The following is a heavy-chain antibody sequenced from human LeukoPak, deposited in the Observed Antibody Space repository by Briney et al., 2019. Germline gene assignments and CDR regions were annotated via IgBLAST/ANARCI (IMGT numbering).Heavy chain of an antibody. CDR1: GYTFTGFY. CDR2: INPNSDDS. J-gene: IGHJ3*02. D-gene: IGHD1-26*01. V-gene: IGHV1-2*06. CDR3: AREGGATRGDAFDI. Sequence: GASVKVSCKASGYTFTGFYMHWVRQAPGQGPEWMGRINPNSDDSNYAQKFQGGVTLTRDTSISTAYMELSRLRSDDSAVYYCAREGGATRGDAFDIWGQGTMVTVSS.